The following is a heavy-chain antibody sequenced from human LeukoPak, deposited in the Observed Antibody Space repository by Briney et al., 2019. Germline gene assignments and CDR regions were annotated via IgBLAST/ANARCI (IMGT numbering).Heavy chain of an antibody. CDR2: IYTSGST. CDR3: ASDVEMTTLAAFDI. Sequence: PSQTLSLTCTVSGGSISSGSYYWSWIRQPAGQGLEWIGRIYTSGSTNYNPSLKSRVTISVDTSKNQFSLILGSVTAADTAVYYCASDVEMTTLAAFDIWGQGTMVTVSS. D-gene: IGHD5-24*01. J-gene: IGHJ3*02. CDR1: GGSISSGSYY. V-gene: IGHV4-61*02.